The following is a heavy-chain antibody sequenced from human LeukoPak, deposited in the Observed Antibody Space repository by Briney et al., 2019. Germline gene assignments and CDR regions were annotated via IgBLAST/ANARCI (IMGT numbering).Heavy chain of an antibody. CDR1: GGSISSSSYY. J-gene: IGHJ6*03. D-gene: IGHD2-2*01. Sequence: SETLSLTCTVSGGSISSSSYYWGWIRQPPGKGLEWIGSIYYSGSTYYNPSLKSRVTISVDTSKNQFSLKLSSVTAADTAVYYCARGVVPAARYDYYYYMDVWGKGTTVTVSS. V-gene: IGHV4-39*07. CDR3: ARGVVPAARYDYYYYMDV. CDR2: IYYSGST.